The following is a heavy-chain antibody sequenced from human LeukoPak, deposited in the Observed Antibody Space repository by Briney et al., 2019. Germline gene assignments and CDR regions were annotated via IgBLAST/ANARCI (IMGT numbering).Heavy chain of an antibody. CDR1: RSTFSSYW. V-gene: IGHV3-7*05. Sequence: GGSLRLSCAASRSTFSSYWMTWVRQAPEKGLEWVANIKQDGGEKHYVDSVQGRFTISRDNAKTSLFLQMNSLRPEDTAVYYCARDVGYDSSGSYPYYFDYWGLGTLVTVSS. CDR3: ARDVGYDSSGSYPYYFDY. J-gene: IGHJ4*02. CDR2: IKQDGGEK. D-gene: IGHD3-22*01.